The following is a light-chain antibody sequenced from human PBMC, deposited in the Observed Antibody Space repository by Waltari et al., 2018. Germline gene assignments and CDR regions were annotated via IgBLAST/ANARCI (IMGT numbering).Light chain of an antibody. CDR2: IDN. CDR1: TSDIGRNT. Sequence: SISCSGGTSDIGRNTVNWYQQLPGTAPKLLIYIDNERPAGVPSRFSGSTSATSSSLTISGLQSEDEADYYCSSWHSRLNGWIFGVWTTLIV. CDR3: SSWHSRLNGWI. V-gene: IGLV1-44*01. J-gene: IGLJ2*01.